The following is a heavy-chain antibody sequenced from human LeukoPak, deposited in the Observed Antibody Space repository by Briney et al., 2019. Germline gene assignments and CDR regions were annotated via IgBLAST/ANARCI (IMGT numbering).Heavy chain of an antibody. V-gene: IGHV4-4*07. CDR1: GGSISSYY. CDR3: ARAYCVGDCSVLHIYFDY. CDR2: IYHSVTT. Sequence: PSETLSLTCTVSGGSISSYYWSWIRQPAGKGLEWIGSIYHSVTTHYNPSLKSRVTISLDTSKNQFSLKLSSVTAADTAVYYCARAYCVGDCSVLHIYFDYWGQGTLVTVSS. J-gene: IGHJ4*02. D-gene: IGHD2-21*02.